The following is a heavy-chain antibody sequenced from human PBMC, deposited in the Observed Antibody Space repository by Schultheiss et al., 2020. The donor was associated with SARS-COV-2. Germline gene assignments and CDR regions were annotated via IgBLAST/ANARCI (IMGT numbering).Heavy chain of an antibody. D-gene: IGHD4-23*01. J-gene: IGHJ4*02. V-gene: IGHV4-59*01. CDR1: GGSISRYY. CDR3: ARVSVDTDYFDY. Sequence: SETLSLSCSVSGGSISRYYWSWIRQPPGGGLECVGYIFYTGRPNYNVSTSYSPSLKSRVTISVDTSRSQFSLRLRSVTAGDTAVYYCARVSVDTDYFDYWGQGLLVTVSS. CDR2: IFYTGRP.